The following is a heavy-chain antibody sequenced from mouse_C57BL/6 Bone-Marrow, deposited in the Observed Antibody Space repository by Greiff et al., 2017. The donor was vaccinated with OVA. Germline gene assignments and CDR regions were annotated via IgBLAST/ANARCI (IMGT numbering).Heavy chain of an antibody. CDR3: ARDGYYSKDY. J-gene: IGHJ2*01. Sequence: EVHLVESGGGLVKPGGSLKLSCAASGFTFSSYAMSWVRQTPEKRLEWVATISDGGSYTYYPDNVKGRFTISRDNAKNNLYLQMSHLKSEDTAMDYCARDGYYSKDYWGQGTTLTVSS. CDR1: GFTFSSYA. CDR2: ISDGGSYT. D-gene: IGHD2-12*01. V-gene: IGHV5-4*01.